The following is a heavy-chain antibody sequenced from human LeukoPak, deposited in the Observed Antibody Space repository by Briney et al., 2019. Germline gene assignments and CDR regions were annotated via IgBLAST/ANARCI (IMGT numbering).Heavy chain of an antibody. CDR1: GYSFTSYW. CDR2: IYPGDSDT. CDR3: ARQTGCSTTNCYDS. Sequence: GESLMLSCKGSGYSFTSYWIVWVRQMPAKGLEWMGIIYPGDSDTRYRPSFQGQVTISADKTISTAYLQWSSLKASDTAMYYCARQTGCSTTNCYDSWGQGTLVTVSS. V-gene: IGHV5-51*01. D-gene: IGHD2-2*01. J-gene: IGHJ4*02.